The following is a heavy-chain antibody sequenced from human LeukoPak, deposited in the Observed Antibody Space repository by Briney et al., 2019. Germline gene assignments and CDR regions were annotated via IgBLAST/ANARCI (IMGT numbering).Heavy chain of an antibody. Sequence: ASVKVSCKASGYTFTGYYMHWVRQAPGQGLEWMGWINPNSGGTNYAQKLQGRVTMTTDTSTSTAYMELRSLRSDDTAVYYCARASSRRFLEWSRRAYYMDVWGKGTTVTVSS. CDR3: ARASSRRFLEWSRRAYYMDV. CDR2: INPNSGGT. V-gene: IGHV1-2*02. D-gene: IGHD3-3*01. J-gene: IGHJ6*03. CDR1: GYTFTGYY.